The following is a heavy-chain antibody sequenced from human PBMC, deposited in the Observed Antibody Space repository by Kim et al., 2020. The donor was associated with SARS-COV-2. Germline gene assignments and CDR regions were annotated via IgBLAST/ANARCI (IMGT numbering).Heavy chain of an antibody. CDR3: ARGHSTSGFDY. Sequence: SETLSLTCGVSGESFSGYYWTWIRQTPGQGLEWIGQINHNGDKDHNPSLESRVTISVDKPNNQFSLQLRSVTAADTAMYFCARGHSTSGFDYWGQGALV. CDR1: GESFSGYY. D-gene: IGHD6-25*01. CDR2: INHNGDK. J-gene: IGHJ4*02. V-gene: IGHV4-34*01.